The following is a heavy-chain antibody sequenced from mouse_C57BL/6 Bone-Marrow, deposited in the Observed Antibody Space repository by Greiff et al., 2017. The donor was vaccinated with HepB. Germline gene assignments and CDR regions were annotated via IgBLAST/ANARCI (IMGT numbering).Heavy chain of an antibody. CDR1: GFTFSSYG. CDR2: ISSGGSYT. CDR3: ARTSYSNSLFDY. Sequence: EVQGVESGGDLVKPGGSLKLSCAASGFTFSSYGMSWVRQTPDKRLEWVATISSGGSYTYYPDSVKGRFTISRDNAKNTLYLQMSSLKSEDTAMYYCARTSYSNSLFDYWGQGTTLTVSS. D-gene: IGHD2-5*01. V-gene: IGHV5-6*01. J-gene: IGHJ2*01.